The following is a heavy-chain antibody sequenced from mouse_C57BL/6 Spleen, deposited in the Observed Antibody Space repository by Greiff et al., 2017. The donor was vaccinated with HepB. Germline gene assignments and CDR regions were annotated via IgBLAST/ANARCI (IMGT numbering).Heavy chain of an antibody. Sequence: EVQVVESGGGLVKPGGSLKLSCAASGFTFSSYAMSWVRQTPEKRLEWVATISDGGSYTYYPDNVKGRFTISRDNAKNNLYLQMSHLKAEDTAMYYCASLGTSPDYWGQGTTLTVSS. CDR3: ASLGTSPDY. D-gene: IGHD2-1*01. J-gene: IGHJ2*01. CDR2: ISDGGSYT. CDR1: GFTFSSYA. V-gene: IGHV5-4*01.